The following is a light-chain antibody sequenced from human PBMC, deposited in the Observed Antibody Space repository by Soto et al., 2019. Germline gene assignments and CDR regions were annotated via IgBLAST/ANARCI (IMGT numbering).Light chain of an antibody. J-gene: IGKJ1*01. V-gene: IGKV1-5*01. CDR3: QHYYTYPYM. CDR1: QRIGSW. Sequence: DIQMTQYPSSVAAAVGDRVSITCRASQRIGSWLTWYQQKPGKVPKLLIYDASHLTSGVPSRFSGSGSGTEFTLSISSLQPDDFATYYCQHYYTYPYMFGQGTKV. CDR2: DAS.